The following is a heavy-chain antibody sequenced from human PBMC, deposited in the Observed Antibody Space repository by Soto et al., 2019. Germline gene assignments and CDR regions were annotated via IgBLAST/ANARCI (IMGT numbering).Heavy chain of an antibody. CDR1: GGSISRGGYY. V-gene: IGHV4-31*03. CDR3: AREDAGSGDQGDY. Sequence: PPETLSLTCTVSGGSISRGGYYWSWIRQHPGKGLEWIGYIYYSGSTYYNPSLKSRGTISVDTSKSQFSLNLSSVTAADTAVYYCAREDAGSGDQGDYWGHGTLVTVSS. CDR2: IYYSGST. D-gene: IGHD2-15*01. J-gene: IGHJ4*01.